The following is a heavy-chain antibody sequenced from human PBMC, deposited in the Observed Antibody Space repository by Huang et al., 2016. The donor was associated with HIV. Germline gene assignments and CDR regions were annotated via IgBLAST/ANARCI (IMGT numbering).Heavy chain of an antibody. J-gene: IGHJ4*02. CDR1: GFSFSTYG. CDR2: ISYDGSNK. Sequence: VQLVESGGGVVQPGRSLRLACAASGFSFSTYGLHWVRQAPGKGLDWVAVISYDGSNKYYAHAVKGRFTISRDTSENKVYLQMNSLRHEDTAVYYCAKDGADEEWDIDYWGQGTLVTVSS. V-gene: IGHV3-30*18. D-gene: IGHD1-26*01. CDR3: AKDGADEEWDIDY.